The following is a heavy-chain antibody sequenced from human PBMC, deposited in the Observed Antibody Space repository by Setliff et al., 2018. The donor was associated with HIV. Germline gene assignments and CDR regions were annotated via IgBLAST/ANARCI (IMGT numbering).Heavy chain of an antibody. Sequence: VASVKVSCKVSGYSLTDLSIHWVRQAPGKGLEWMGGFDPEDGETVYAQKLQGRVTMTEDTSTDTAYMELGGLHSDDTAVYYCARQLSNSLDFWGQGALVTVSS. CDR2: FDPEDGET. CDR1: GYSLTDLS. CDR3: ARQLSNSLDF. J-gene: IGHJ4*02. V-gene: IGHV1-24*01. D-gene: IGHD1-1*01.